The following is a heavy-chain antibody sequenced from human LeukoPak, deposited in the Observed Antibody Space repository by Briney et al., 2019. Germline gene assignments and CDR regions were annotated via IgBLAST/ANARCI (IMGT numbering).Heavy chain of an antibody. V-gene: IGHV1-18*04. CDR3: ARDEAVAGGFDY. CDR1: GYTFTGYY. CDR2: ISAYNGNT. J-gene: IGHJ4*02. D-gene: IGHD6-19*01. Sequence: GASVKVSCKASGYTFTGYYMHWVRQAPGQGLEWMGWISAYNGNTNYARKLQGRVTMTTDTSTSTAYMELRSLRSDDTAVYYCARDEAVAGGFDYWGQGTLVTVSS.